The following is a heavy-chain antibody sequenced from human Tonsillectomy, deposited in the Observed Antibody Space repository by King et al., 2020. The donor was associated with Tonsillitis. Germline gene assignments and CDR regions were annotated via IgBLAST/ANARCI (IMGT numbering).Heavy chain of an antibody. D-gene: IGHD6-19*01. CDR3: ARGDRSGFYYWYFDL. CDR1: GGSVSRRFYY. J-gene: IGHJ2*01. CDR2: ISHNGST. V-gene: IGHV4-61*01. Sequence: QLQESGPGLVKPSETLSLTCTVSGGSVSRRFYYWSWIRQPPGKALEWIGYISHNGSTNYNPSLKSRVTISLDTSKNQFSPKLNSVTAADTAVYYCARGDRSGFYYWYFDLSGRGTLVTVSS.